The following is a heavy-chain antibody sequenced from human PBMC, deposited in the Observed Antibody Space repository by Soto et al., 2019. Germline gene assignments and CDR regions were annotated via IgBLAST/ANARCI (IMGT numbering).Heavy chain of an antibody. V-gene: IGHV4-59*08. Sequence: SETLSLTCTVSGGSISSYYWSWIRQPPGKGLEWIGYIYYSGSTNYNPSLKSRVTISVDTSKNQFSLKLSSVTAADTAVYYCASQYSSGWSDECFQHWGQSTLVTVSS. CDR2: IYYSGST. J-gene: IGHJ1*01. CDR3: ASQYSSGWSDECFQH. CDR1: GGSISSYY. D-gene: IGHD6-19*01.